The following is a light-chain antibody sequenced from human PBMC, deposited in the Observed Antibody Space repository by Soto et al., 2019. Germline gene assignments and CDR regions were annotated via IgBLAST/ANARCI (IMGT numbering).Light chain of an antibody. CDR1: TGTVTSGYY. J-gene: IGLJ3*02. CDR3: LLYYGGVWV. CDR2: STS. Sequence: QAVVTQEPSVTVSPGGTVTLTCASSTGTVTSGYYPNWFQQKPGQPPRTLIYSTSNKQSWTPARFSGSLLGGKAALTLSGVQPEAEADYYCLLYYGGVWVFGGGTKVTVL. V-gene: IGLV7-43*01.